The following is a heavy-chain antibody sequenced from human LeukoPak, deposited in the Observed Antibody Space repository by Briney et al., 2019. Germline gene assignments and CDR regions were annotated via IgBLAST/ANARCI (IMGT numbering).Heavy chain of an antibody. J-gene: IGHJ5*02. CDR3: ARTMYDRWFDP. CDR1: GRSVSIGSYY. CDR2: ISYSGSA. D-gene: IGHD2-8*01. Sequence: SETLSLTCTLSGRSVSIGSYYWSWIRQPPGKGLEWLGYISYSGSANYSPSLKSRVTLSLDTSKNEFSLRLSCVSGADTAVYYCARTMYDRWFDPWGQGTLGTVSS. V-gene: IGHV4-61*01.